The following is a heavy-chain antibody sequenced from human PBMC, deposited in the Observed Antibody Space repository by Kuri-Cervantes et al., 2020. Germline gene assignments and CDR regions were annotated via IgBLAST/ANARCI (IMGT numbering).Heavy chain of an antibody. CDR1: GFILNNYW. V-gene: IGHV3-7*01. D-gene: IGHD3-3*01. Sequence: GGSLRLSCAASGFILNNYWMSWVRQAPGKGLEWVANIKKDGSGKYYVDSVKGRFTISRDNAKMSVDLQMNSLRVEDTAVYYCARYVGVAAFDSWGQGTLVTVSS. CDR2: IKKDGSGK. J-gene: IGHJ4*02. CDR3: ARYVGVAAFDS.